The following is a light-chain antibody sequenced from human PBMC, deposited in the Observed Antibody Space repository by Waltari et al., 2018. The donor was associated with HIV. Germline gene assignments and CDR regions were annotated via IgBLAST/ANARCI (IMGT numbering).Light chain of an antibody. CDR3: AAWDNYLNAWV. Sequence: QSVLPQPPSTSATPGQRVTTLCSGASSNLGSHFLSWYQHLPGATPTLLIYESDRRPSGVPDRFSGSESGTSASLAISGLRSEDEADYYCAAWDNYLNAWVFGGGTRVTVL. CDR2: ESD. CDR1: SSNLGSHF. J-gene: IGLJ3*02. V-gene: IGLV1-47*01.